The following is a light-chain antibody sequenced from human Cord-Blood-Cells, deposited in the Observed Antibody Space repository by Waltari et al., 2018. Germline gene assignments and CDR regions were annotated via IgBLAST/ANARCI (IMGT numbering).Light chain of an antibody. Sequence: QSALTQPASVSGSPRQSLTISCTGTSIDVGSYNLVSWYQQHPGKAPKLMIYEGSKRPSGVSNRFSGSKSGNTASLTISGLQAEDEADYYCCSYAGSSTFEVFGGGTKLTVL. CDR2: EGS. J-gene: IGLJ3*02. CDR3: CSYAGSSTFEV. CDR1: SIDVGSYNL. V-gene: IGLV2-23*03.